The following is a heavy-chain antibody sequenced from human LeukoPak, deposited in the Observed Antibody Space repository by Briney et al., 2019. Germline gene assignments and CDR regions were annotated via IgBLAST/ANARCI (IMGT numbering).Heavy chain of an antibody. CDR1: ARSLSSYY. Sequence: PSETLSLTCTVQARSLSSYYCSWIRQPAGKGLEWIGRTYSSGSTDYNPSLKSRVTMLVDTSKNQFSLKMRSVTAADTAVYYCARGIAAASERAFDIWGQGTMVTVSS. CDR3: ARGIAAASERAFDI. D-gene: IGHD6-13*01. J-gene: IGHJ3*02. CDR2: TYSSGST. V-gene: IGHV4-4*07.